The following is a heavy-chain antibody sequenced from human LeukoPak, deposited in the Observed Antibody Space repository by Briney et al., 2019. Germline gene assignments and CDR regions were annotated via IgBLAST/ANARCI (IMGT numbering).Heavy chain of an antibody. CDR2: IYYSGST. CDR1: GGSISSGGYY. Sequence: SETLSLTCTVSGGSISSGGYYWSWIRQHPGKGLEWIGYIYYSGSTYYNPSLKSRVTISVDTSKNQFSLKLSSVTAADTAVYYCASQYDSSGYYEYYFDYWGRGTLVTVSS. J-gene: IGHJ4*02. V-gene: IGHV4-31*03. CDR3: ASQYDSSGYYEYYFDY. D-gene: IGHD3-22*01.